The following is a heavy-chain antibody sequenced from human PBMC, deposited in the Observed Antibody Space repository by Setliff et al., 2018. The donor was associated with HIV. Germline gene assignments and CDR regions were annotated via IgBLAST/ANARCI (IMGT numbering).Heavy chain of an antibody. CDR3: ARTQLGGISAAGYYYYMDV. CDR1: GFSLSTSGVG. D-gene: IGHD6-13*01. Sequence: SGPTLVNPTQTLTLTCTFSGFSLSTSGVGVGWIRQSPGKALEWLARIDWDDDKFYGTSLKTRLTISKDTSKNQVVLTMTNMDPVDTATYYCARTQLGGISAAGYYYYMDVWGKGTTVTVSS. CDR2: IDWDDDK. J-gene: IGHJ6*03. V-gene: IGHV2-70*04.